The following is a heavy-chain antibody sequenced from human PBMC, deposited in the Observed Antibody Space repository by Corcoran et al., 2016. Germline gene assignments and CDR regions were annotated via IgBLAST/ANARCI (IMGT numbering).Heavy chain of an antibody. V-gene: IGHV3-23*01. Sequence: EVQLLESGGGLVQPGGSLRLSCAASGFTFSTCAMRWVRQAPGKGLEWVSGIAVPGRTHYTDSVKGRFTISRDNSKSMVYIQMNSLRAEDKAVYYCANSPTGTGEWLAAPFDIWGQGTGVTVSS. CDR2: IAVPGRT. CDR3: ANSPTGTGEWLAAPFDI. J-gene: IGHJ3*02. D-gene: IGHD3-3*01. CDR1: GFTFSTCA.